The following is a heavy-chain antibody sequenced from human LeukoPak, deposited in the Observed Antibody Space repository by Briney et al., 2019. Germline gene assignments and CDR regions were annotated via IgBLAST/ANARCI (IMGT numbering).Heavy chain of an antibody. J-gene: IGHJ4*02. CDR1: RFIFSSYS. V-gene: IGHV3-21*06. CDR2: ISESSSHR. Sequence: GGSLRLSCEASRFIFSSYSMNWVRQAPGKGLEWLSYISESSSHRYYADSVKGRFTISRDNAKNSLYLQMNSLRAEDTAVYYCARAETYQLGRDYWGQGTLVTVSS. D-gene: IGHD2-2*01. CDR3: ARAETYQLGRDY.